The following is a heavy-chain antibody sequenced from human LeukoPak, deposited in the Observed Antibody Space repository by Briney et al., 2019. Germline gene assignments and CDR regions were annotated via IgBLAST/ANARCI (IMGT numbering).Heavy chain of an antibody. Sequence: GGSLRLSCAASGFTFSTYWMHWVRQAPGKGLVWVSHINTDGSITNYADSVKGRFTISRDNAKNTLYLQMNSLRAEDTAVYYCAGASSLANWGQGTLVTVSS. CDR3: AGASSLAN. CDR1: GFTFSTYW. CDR2: INTDGSIT. V-gene: IGHV3-74*01. J-gene: IGHJ4*02.